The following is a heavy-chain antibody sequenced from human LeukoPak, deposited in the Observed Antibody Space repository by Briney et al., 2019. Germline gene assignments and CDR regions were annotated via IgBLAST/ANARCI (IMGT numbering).Heavy chain of an antibody. CDR3: ARDGPDDYYYYGMDV. Sequence: GGSLRLSCAASGFTFSSYAMSWVRQAPGKGLEWVSAISGSGGSTYYADSVKGRFTISRDNSKNTLYLQMSSLRAEDTAVYYCARDGPDDYYYYGMDVWGQGTTVTVSS. D-gene: IGHD5-24*01. CDR1: GFTFSSYA. J-gene: IGHJ6*02. CDR2: ISGSGGST. V-gene: IGHV3-23*01.